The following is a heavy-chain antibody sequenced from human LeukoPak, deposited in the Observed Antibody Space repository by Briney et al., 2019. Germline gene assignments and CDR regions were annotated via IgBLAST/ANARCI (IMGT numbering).Heavy chain of an antibody. CDR2: INPCGGST. V-gene: IGHV1-46*01. CDR1: GDTFTIYY. J-gene: IGHJ4*02. D-gene: IGHD1-26*01. CDR3: ATNKRGSYYGGGQFDC. Sequence: ASVKVFCKASGDTFTIYYIHWVRQAPGQGLEWMGIINPCGGSTRYAQKFQGRVTMTRDTSTSTVYMELRRLRAVDTALFYCATNKRGSYYGGGQFDCWGQGTLVTVSS.